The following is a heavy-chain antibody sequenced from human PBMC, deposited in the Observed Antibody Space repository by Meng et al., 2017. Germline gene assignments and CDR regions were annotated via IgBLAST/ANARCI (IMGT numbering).Heavy chain of an antibody. CDR3: ARSDWFDP. J-gene: IGHJ5*02. Sequence: VRRTGSGSGLVQSGGSLRISCTASGFTFRHYWMHWVRQAPGKGLVWVPRIKPDGTMTVYADSVKGRFTISRDNAKNTLYLQMNSLRSDDTAVYYCARSDWFDPWGQGTVVTVSS. V-gene: IGHV3-74*01. CDR1: GFTFRHYW. CDR2: IKPDGTMT.